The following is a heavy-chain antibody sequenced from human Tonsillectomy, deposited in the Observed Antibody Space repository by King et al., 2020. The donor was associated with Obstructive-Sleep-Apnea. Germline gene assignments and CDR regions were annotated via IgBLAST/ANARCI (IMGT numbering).Heavy chain of an antibody. J-gene: IGHJ4*02. CDR1: GYTFTSYA. CDR2: INAGNGNT. CDR3: ARGGGRYYDSSGYYYIDY. Sequence: QLVQSGAEVKKPGASVKVSCKASGYTFTSYAMHWVRQAPGQRLEWMGWINAGNGNTKYSQKFQGRVTITRDTSASTAYMELSSLRSEDTAVYYCARGGGRYYDSSGYYYIDYWGQGTLVTVSS. V-gene: IGHV1-3*01. D-gene: IGHD3-22*01.